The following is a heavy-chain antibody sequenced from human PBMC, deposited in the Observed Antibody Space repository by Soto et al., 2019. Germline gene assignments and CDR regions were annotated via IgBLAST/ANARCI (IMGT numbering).Heavy chain of an antibody. CDR3: ARGGYGGLLFDY. CDR2: ISYDGSNK. J-gene: IGHJ4*02. Sequence: GGSLRLSCAASGFTFSSYAMHWVRQAPGKGLEWVAVISYDGSNKYYADSVKGRFTISRDNSKNTLYLQMNSLRAEDTAVYYCARGGYGGLLFDYCGQGPLVTVSS. CDR1: GFTFSSYA. V-gene: IGHV3-30-3*01. D-gene: IGHD4-17*01.